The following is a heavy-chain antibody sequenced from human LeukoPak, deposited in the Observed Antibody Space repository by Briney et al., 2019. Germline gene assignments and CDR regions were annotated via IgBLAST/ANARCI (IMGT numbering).Heavy chain of an antibody. J-gene: IGHJ5*02. CDR3: AKSLYSSSWYWGNWFDP. D-gene: IGHD6-13*01. Sequence: ASVKVCCKASGYTFTGYYMHWVRQAPGQGLEWMGWINPNSGGTNYEQKFQGRVTMTRDTSISTAYMELSRLRSDDTAVYYCAKSLYSSSWYWGNWFDPWGQGTLVTVSS. CDR1: GYTFTGYY. V-gene: IGHV1-2*02. CDR2: INPNSGGT.